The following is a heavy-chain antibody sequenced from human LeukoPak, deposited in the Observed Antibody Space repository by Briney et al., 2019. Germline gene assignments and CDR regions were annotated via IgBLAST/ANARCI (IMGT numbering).Heavy chain of an antibody. D-gene: IGHD5-24*01. Sequence: ASVKVSCKASGYTFTGYYMHWVRQAPGQGPEWMGVISPSGGWTSYAHKFQGRVTLTRDMSTSTNYLELRSLRSEDTAVDYCARYNSVRDAAWWFNPWGQGTLVTVSS. V-gene: IGHV1-46*01. J-gene: IGHJ5*02. CDR1: GYTFTGYY. CDR3: ARYNSVRDAAWWFNP. CDR2: ISPSGGWT.